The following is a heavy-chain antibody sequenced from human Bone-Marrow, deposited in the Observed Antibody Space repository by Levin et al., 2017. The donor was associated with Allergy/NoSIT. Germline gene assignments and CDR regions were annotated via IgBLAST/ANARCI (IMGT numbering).Heavy chain of an antibody. CDR2: IYPGDSDS. V-gene: IGHV5-51*01. CDR3: ARLNLPSAIDAFDI. CDR1: GYTFTNYW. D-gene: IGHD2-2*01. Sequence: KFGESLKISCKGSGYTFTNYWIGWVRQMPGKGLEWMGSIYPGDSDSRYSPSFQGQVTISADESISTAYLQWCSLKASDTAMYYCARLNLPSAIDAFDIWGQGTMVAVSS. J-gene: IGHJ3*02.